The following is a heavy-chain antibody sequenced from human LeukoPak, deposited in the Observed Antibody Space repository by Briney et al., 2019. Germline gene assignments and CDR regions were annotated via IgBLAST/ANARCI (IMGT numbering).Heavy chain of an antibody. V-gene: IGHV3-23*01. CDR3: AKRIDSYGRNAFDI. CDR1: GFTFSSYA. CDR2: ISGGGSST. D-gene: IGHD1-26*01. J-gene: IGHJ3*02. Sequence: GGSLRLSCAASGFTFSSYAMSWVRQAPGKGLEWVSAISGGGSSTYYADSVKGRFTISRDNSKNTLYLQVNSLRADDTAVYYCAKRIDSYGRNAFDIWGQGTMVTVSS.